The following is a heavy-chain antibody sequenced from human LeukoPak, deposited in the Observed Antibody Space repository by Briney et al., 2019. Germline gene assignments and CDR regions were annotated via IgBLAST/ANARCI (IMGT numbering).Heavy chain of an antibody. Sequence: PGGSLRLSCAASGFTFTFSKAWMSWVRQAPGKGLEWVGRIKSKTDGGTTDYPAPVKGRFTISRDDSKNTLYLQMNSLKTEDTAVYYCTTDKPDSGDYRVYWGQGTLVTVSS. D-gene: IGHD4-17*01. CDR1: GFTFTFSKAW. CDR3: TTDKPDSGDYRVY. CDR2: IKSKTDGGTT. J-gene: IGHJ4*02. V-gene: IGHV3-15*01.